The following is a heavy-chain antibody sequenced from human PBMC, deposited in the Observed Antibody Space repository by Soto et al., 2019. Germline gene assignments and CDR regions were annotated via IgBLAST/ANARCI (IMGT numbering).Heavy chain of an antibody. V-gene: IGHV1-2*02. Sequence: QVQLVQSEAEVKEPGDSVRVSCEASGYTFTAYYIHWVRQVPGQGLEWMGWINPKFGDTTYAQDFQGRVNMTRDMSISTVYMELSRLTSDDTAIYYCARNMDYYYGPGSGNGHGVWGQGTTVTVFS. CDR3: ARNMDYYYGPGSGNGHGV. CDR2: INPKFGDT. J-gene: IGHJ6*02. D-gene: IGHD3-10*01. CDR1: GYTFTAYY.